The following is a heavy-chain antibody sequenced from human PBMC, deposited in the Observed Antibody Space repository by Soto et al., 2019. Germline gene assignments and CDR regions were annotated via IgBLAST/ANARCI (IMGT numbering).Heavy chain of an antibody. D-gene: IGHD2-15*01. Sequence: QITLKESGPTLVKPTQTLTLTCTFSGFSLSTSGVGVGWIRQPPGKALEWLALIYWDDDKRYSPSLKSRLTITKDTSKNQVVLTMTNMDPVDTATCYCAHGTGYGYCSGGSCYKYNWFDPWGQGNLVTVSS. J-gene: IGHJ5*02. CDR2: IYWDDDK. V-gene: IGHV2-5*02. CDR1: GFSLSTSGVG. CDR3: AHGTGYGYCSGGSCYKYNWFDP.